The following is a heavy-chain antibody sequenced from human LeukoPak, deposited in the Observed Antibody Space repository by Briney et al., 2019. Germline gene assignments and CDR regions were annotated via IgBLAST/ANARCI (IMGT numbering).Heavy chain of an antibody. CDR1: GGSFSGYY. CDR2: INHSGST. J-gene: IGHJ4*02. V-gene: IGHV4-34*01. Sequence: SETLSLTCAVYGGSFSGYYWSWIRQPPGKGLEWIVEINHSGSTNYNPSLKSRVTISVDTSKNQFSLKLSSVTAADTAVYYCARASCSSTSCREGGIMAGGTFDYWGQGTLVTVSS. D-gene: IGHD2-2*01. CDR3: ARASCSSTSCREGGIMAGGTFDY.